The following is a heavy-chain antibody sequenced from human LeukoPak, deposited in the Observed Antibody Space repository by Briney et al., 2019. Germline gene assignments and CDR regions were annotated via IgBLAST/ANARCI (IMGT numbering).Heavy chain of an antibody. D-gene: IGHD3-10*01. V-gene: IGHV3-13*01. J-gene: IGHJ6*02. CDR3: ARGVRSITMVRGVHYYYYGMDV. CDR2: IGTAGDT. CDR1: GFTFSSYD. Sequence: GGSLRLSCAASGFTFSSYDMHWVRQATGKGLEWVSAIGTAGDTYYPGSVKGRFTISRENAKNSLYLQMSSLRAGDTAVYYCARGVRSITMVRGVHYYYYGMDVWGQGTTVTVSS.